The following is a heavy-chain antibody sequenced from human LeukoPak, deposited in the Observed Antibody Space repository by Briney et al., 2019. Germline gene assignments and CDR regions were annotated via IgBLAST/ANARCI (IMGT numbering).Heavy chain of an antibody. CDR1: GFTFSSYA. CDR3: ARVRSVYSSGWYYFDY. CDR2: IKQDGSEK. V-gene: IGHV3-7*01. D-gene: IGHD6-19*01. J-gene: IGHJ4*02. Sequence: GGSLRLSCAASGFTFSSYAMSWVRQAPGKGLEWVANIKQDGSEKYYVDSVKGRFTISRDNAKNSLYLQMNSLRAEDTAVYYCARVRSVYSSGWYYFDYWGQGTLVTVSS.